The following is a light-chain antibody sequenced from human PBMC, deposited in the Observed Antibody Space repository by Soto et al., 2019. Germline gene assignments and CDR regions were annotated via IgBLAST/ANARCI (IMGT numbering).Light chain of an antibody. Sequence: IQLTQSPSFLSASVGDRVTITCRASQDIANYLAWYQQKPGKAPKFLIYATSTFQSGVPSRFSGGGSGTEFTLTISSLQPEAFATYHCQQVNSYPLPFGGGTKFDIK. V-gene: IGKV1-9*01. CDR1: QDIANY. J-gene: IGKJ4*01. CDR2: ATS. CDR3: QQVNSYPLP.